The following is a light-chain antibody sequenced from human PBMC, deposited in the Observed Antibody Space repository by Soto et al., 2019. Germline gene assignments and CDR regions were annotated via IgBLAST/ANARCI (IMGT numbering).Light chain of an antibody. CDR2: GAS. V-gene: IGKV3-20*01. Sequence: VLTQSPDTLSLSPGERATLYFRARQSVSSSYLAWYQQRPGQAPRLLIYGASIRATGIPDRFSGSGSGTDFTLTISRLEPEDFAVYFCQQHGSSPWTFGQGSKVDI. J-gene: IGKJ1*01. CDR1: QSVSSSY. CDR3: QQHGSSPWT.